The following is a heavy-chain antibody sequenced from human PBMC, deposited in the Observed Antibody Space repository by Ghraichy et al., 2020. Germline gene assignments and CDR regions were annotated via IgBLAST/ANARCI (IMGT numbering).Heavy chain of an antibody. CDR2: ISGDGGST. D-gene: IGHD6-13*01. CDR1: GFRLDDYT. V-gene: IGHV3-43*02. J-gene: IGHJ5*02. Sequence: GSLRLSCAASGFRLDDYTMHWVRHAPGKGLEWVSLISGDGGSTKYADSVKGRFTISRDNSKNSLYLQMNSLRTEDTALYYCAKGGQLVLSWFDPWGQGTLVTVSS. CDR3: AKGGQLVLSWFDP.